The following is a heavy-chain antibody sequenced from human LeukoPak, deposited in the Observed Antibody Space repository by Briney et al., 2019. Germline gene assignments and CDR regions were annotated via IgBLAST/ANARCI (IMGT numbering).Heavy chain of an antibody. J-gene: IGHJ5*02. CDR2: INHSGST. D-gene: IGHD2-2*01. CDR1: GGSFSGYY. Sequence: SETLSLTCAVSGGSFSGYYWSWIRQPPGKGLEWIGEINHSGSTNYNPSLKSRVTISVDTSKNQFSLKLSSVTAADTAVYYCARDGSTNWFDPWGQGTLVTVSS. V-gene: IGHV4-34*01. CDR3: ARDGSTNWFDP.